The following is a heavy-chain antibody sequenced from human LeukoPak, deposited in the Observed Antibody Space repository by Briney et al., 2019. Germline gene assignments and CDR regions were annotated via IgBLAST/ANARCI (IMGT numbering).Heavy chain of an antibody. Sequence: SETLSLTCTVSGGSISSYYWSWIRQPPGKGLEWIGYIYYSGSTNYNPSLKSRVTISVDTSKNQFSLKLSSVTAADTAVYYCARIPVLLWFGELLYYFDYWGQGTLVTVSS. CDR1: GGSISSYY. D-gene: IGHD3-10*01. V-gene: IGHV4-59*08. J-gene: IGHJ4*02. CDR2: IYYSGST. CDR3: ARIPVLLWFGELLYYFDY.